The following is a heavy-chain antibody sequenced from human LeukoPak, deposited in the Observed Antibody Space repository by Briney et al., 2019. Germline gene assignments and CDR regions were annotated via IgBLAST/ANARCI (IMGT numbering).Heavy chain of an antibody. CDR2: ISSSSSTI. Sequence: GGSLRLSCAASGFTFSSYSMNWVRQAPGKGLQWVSYISSSSSTIYYADSVKGRFTISRDNSNNILYLQMNSLRTEDTAVYYCAKDRCSNGIGCYYYYMEVWGKGTTVTISS. D-gene: IGHD2-8*01. J-gene: IGHJ6*03. CDR1: GFTFSSYS. V-gene: IGHV3-48*01. CDR3: AKDRCSNGIGCYYYYMEV.